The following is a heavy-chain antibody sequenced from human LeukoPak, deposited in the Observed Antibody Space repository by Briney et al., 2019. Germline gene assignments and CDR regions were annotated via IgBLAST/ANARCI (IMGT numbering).Heavy chain of an antibody. Sequence: GGSLRLSCAASGFTFSSYAMSWVRQAPGKGLEWVSAISGSGGSTYYADSVKGRFTISRDNSKNSLYLQMNSLRAEDTAVYYCARAFYGSGSYYDYWGQGTLVTVSS. V-gene: IGHV3-23*01. CDR3: ARAFYGSGSYYDY. D-gene: IGHD3-10*01. CDR1: GFTFSSYA. CDR2: ISGSGGST. J-gene: IGHJ4*02.